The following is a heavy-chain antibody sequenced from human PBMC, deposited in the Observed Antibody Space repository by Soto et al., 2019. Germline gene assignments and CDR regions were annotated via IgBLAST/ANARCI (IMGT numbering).Heavy chain of an antibody. CDR2: INAGNGNT. D-gene: IGHD6-13*01. CDR1: GYTYTSYA. CDR3: ARTYSSRFNWFDP. J-gene: IGHJ5*02. Sequence: ASVKVSCKASGYTYTSYAMHWVRQAPGQRLEWTGWINAGNGNTKYSQKFQGRVTITRDTSASTAYMELSSLRSEDTAVYYCARTYSSRFNWFDPWGQGTLVTVSS. V-gene: IGHV1-3*01.